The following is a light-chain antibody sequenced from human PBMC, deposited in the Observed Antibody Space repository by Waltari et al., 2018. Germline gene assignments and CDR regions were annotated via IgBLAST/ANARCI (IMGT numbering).Light chain of an antibody. Sequence: SYEVTQPPSVSVSPGQTASIPCSGDASAKQYAYWYQQKPGQAPVLVMYKDTERPSGIPERFSGSSSETSVTLTISAVQTEDEADYYCQSADSSGTSWVFGGGTKLTVL. CDR2: KDT. J-gene: IGLJ3*02. CDR1: ASAKQY. CDR3: QSADSSGTSWV. V-gene: IGLV3-25*03.